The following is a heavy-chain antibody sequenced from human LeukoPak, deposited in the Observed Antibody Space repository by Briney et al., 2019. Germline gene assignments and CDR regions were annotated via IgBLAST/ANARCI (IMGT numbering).Heavy chain of an antibody. CDR3: VKDPLGGSRVDY. V-gene: IGHV3-30*02. CDR1: GFTFSSYG. Sequence: GGSLRLSCAASGFTFSSYGMHWVRQAPGKGLEWVSFIRYDGDNKYYADSVKGRFTISRDNSKNTLYLQMNSLRAEDTAIYYCVKDPLGGSRVDYWGQGILVTVS. D-gene: IGHD3-16*01. J-gene: IGHJ4*02. CDR2: IRYDGDNK.